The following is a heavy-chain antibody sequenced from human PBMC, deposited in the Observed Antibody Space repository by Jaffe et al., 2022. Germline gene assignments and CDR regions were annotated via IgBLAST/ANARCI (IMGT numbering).Heavy chain of an antibody. CDR3: AREGEGYYDSSGYPSTTFDY. D-gene: IGHD3-22*01. CDR2: IIPILGIA. J-gene: IGHJ4*02. Sequence: QVQLVQSGAEVKKPGSSVKVSCKASGGTFSSYTISWVRQAPGQGLEWMGRIIPILGIANYAQKFQGRVTITADKSTSTAYMELSSLRSEDTAVYYCAREGEGYYDSSGYPSTTFDYWGQGTLVTVSS. V-gene: IGHV1-69*08. CDR1: GGTFSSYT.